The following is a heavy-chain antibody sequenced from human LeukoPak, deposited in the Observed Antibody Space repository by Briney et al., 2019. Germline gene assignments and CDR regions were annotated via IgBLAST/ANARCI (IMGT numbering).Heavy chain of an antibody. Sequence: SETLSLTCTVSGGSISSYYWSWIRQPAGKGLEWIGRIYTSGSTNYNPSLKSRVTMSVDTSKNQFSLKLSSVTAADTAVYYCARGHRASIAAAGTEGYWFDPWGQGTLVTVSS. D-gene: IGHD6-13*01. J-gene: IGHJ5*02. CDR2: IYTSGST. CDR3: ARGHRASIAAAGTEGYWFDP. CDR1: GGSISSYY. V-gene: IGHV4-4*07.